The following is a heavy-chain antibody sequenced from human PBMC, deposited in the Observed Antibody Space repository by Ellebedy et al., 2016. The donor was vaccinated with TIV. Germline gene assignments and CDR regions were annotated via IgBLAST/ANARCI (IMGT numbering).Heavy chain of an antibody. D-gene: IGHD6-19*01. CDR3: VRGRGIAVAGTYEDTWFDP. CDR1: GGSISSYF. Sequence: MPGGSLRLSCTVSGGSISSYFWTWIRQPPGKGLEWIGDIYYSGNTYYNPSLKSRASMSVDTSTNHFSLRLTSVTAADTAVYYCVRGRGIAVAGTYEDTWFDPWGQGTLVTVSS. J-gene: IGHJ5*02. V-gene: IGHV4-59*01. CDR2: IYYSGNT.